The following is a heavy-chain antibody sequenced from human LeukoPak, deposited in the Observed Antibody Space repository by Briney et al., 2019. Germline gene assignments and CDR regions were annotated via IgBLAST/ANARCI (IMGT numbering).Heavy chain of an antibody. Sequence: GASVKVSCKTSGYTFVNYGINWVRQAPGQGLEWMGWINLKSGSAGYAQRVQGRVTLTTDTSTNTAYMELRSLRADDTAVYYCARVSYLRPYQLDSWGQGTLVSISS. V-gene: IGHV1-18*01. CDR1: GYTFVNYG. J-gene: IGHJ4*02. CDR2: INLKSGSA. D-gene: IGHD2-2*01. CDR3: ARVSYLRPYQLDS.